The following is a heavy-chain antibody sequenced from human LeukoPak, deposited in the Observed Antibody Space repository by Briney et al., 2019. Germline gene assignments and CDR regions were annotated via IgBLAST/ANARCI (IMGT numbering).Heavy chain of an antibody. J-gene: IGHJ4*02. CDR1: GFTFSSYA. D-gene: IGHD3-22*01. CDR3: AKFLGYYDSSGYYYPFDY. CDR2: ISGSGGSI. V-gene: IGHV3-23*01. Sequence: GGSLRLSCAASGFTFSSYAMSWVRQAPGKGLEWVSAISGSGGSIYYADSVKGRFTISRDNSKNTLYLQMNSLRAEDTAVYYCAKFLGYYDSSGYYYPFDYWGQGTLVTVSS.